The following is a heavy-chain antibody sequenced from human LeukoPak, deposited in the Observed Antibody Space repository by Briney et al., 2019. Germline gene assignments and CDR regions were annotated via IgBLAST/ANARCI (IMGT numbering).Heavy chain of an antibody. V-gene: IGHV3-23*01. J-gene: IGHJ4*02. CDR2: ISGSGGTT. D-gene: IGHD2-21*02. Sequence: GGSLRLSCAASGFIFSNYAMTWVRQAPGQGLEWISVISGSGGTTYYADSVKGRFTISRDNSKNTVYLQMNSLRAEDTAIYYCASGVVLVSALQYWDQGTLVTVS. CDR3: ASGVVLVSALQY. CDR1: GFIFSNYA.